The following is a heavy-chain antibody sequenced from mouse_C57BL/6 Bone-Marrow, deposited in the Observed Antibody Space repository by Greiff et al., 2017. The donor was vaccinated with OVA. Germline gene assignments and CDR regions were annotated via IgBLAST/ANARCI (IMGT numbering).Heavy chain of an antibody. V-gene: IGHV1-81*01. CDR3: ARDDGSSPLYYYAMDY. D-gene: IGHD1-1*01. J-gene: IGHJ4*01. CDR1: GYTFTSYG. CDR2: IYPRSGNT. Sequence: VKLVESGAELARPGASVKLSCKASGYTFTSYGISWVKQRTGQGLEWIGEIYPRSGNTYYNEKFKGKATLTADKSSSTAYMELRSLTSEDSAVYFCARDDGSSPLYYYAMDYWGQGTSVTVSS.